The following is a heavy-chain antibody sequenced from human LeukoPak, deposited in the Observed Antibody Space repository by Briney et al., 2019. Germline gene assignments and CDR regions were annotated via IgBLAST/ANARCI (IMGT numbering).Heavy chain of an antibody. Sequence: GGSLRLSCAASGFTFSSYGMHWVRQAPGKGLEWVAVIWYDGSNKYYADSVKGRFTISRDNSKNTLYLQMNSLRAEDTAVYYCARDTHNWEDGYNWYFDYWGQGTLVTVSS. V-gene: IGHV3-33*08. CDR2: IWYDGSNK. CDR3: ARDTHNWEDGYNWYFDY. J-gene: IGHJ4*02. CDR1: GFTFSSYG. D-gene: IGHD5-24*01.